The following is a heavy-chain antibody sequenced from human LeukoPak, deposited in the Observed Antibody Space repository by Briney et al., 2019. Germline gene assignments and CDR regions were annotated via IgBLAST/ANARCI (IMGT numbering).Heavy chain of an antibody. D-gene: IGHD1-1*01. V-gene: IGHV4-59*08. CDR3: ARHAPQRRSADYFDY. Sequence: KSSETLSLTCTVSGGSISSYYWSWIRQPPGKGLEWIGYIYYSGSTNYNPSLKSRVTISVDTSKNQVSLKLSSVTAADTAVYSCARHAPQRRSADYFDYWGQGTLVTVSS. CDR2: IYYSGST. CDR1: GGSISSYY. J-gene: IGHJ4*02.